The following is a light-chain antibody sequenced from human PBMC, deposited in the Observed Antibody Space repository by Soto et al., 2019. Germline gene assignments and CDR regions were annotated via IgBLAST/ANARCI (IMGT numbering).Light chain of an antibody. Sequence: ETVLTQSPATLSLSPGERATLSCRASPSISNSLAWYQQKAGQAPRLLIYDASNRATGIPARFSGSGSGTEFTLTITSLEPEDFAVYYCQQRSNWPWTFGQGTKVEIK. CDR1: PSISNS. CDR2: DAS. CDR3: QQRSNWPWT. J-gene: IGKJ1*01. V-gene: IGKV3-11*01.